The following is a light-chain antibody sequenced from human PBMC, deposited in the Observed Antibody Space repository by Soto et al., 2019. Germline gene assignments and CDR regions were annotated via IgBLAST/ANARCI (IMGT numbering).Light chain of an antibody. V-gene: IGLV2-14*03. CDR3: SSYTTSSTQV. J-gene: IGLJ1*01. CDR1: SSDVGGYDY. Sequence: QSALTQPASVSGSPGQSITISCTGTSSDVGGYDYVSWYQQQPGKAPKLMIYDVINRPSGVSNRFSGSKSGNTASLTISGLQPEDGADYYCSSYTTSSTQVFGTGTKVTVL. CDR2: DVI.